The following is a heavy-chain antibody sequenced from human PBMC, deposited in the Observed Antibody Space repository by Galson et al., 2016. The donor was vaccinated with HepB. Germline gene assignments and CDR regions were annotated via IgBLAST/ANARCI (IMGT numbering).Heavy chain of an antibody. D-gene: IGHD4-11*01. J-gene: IGHJ4*02. CDR2: ISWNSGNT. Sequence: SLRLSCAASGFTFDGYAMHWVRQTPGKGLEWVSGISWNSGNTGYAQKFQGRVTMTRNTSISIAYMELSSLTSEDTAVYYCARGSDYSNYVAVYWGQGTLVTASS. CDR3: ARGSDYSNYVAVY. CDR1: GFTFDGYA. V-gene: IGHV3-9*01.